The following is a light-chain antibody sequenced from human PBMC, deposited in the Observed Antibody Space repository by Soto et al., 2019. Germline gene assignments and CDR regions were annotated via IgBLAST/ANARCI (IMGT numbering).Light chain of an antibody. CDR2: DVS. V-gene: IGKV3-20*01. CDR1: QSVTSGY. Sequence: EIVLTQSPVTLSLSPGDRATLSCRASQSVTSGYLTWYQHKLGQAPRLLIYDVSSRAPGIPARFSGSGSGTDFTLTISSLEPEDFAVYYCQQYGSSWTFGQGTKVEIK. CDR3: QQYGSSWT. J-gene: IGKJ1*01.